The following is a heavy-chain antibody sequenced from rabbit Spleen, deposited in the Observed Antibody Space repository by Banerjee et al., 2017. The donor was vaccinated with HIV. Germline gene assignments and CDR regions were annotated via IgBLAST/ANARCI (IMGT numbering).Heavy chain of an antibody. Sequence: EQLEESGGGLVQPGASLTLTCTASGFSFSNNYVMCWVRQAPGKGLEWIACISAGSGTGTYYANWAKGRFTISKTSSTTVTLQMTSLTAADTATYFCASGYSDVYFSLWGPGTLVTVS. CDR1: GFSFSNNYV. D-gene: IGHD1-1*01. CDR2: ISAGSGTGT. V-gene: IGHV1S45*01. CDR3: ASGYSDVYFSL. J-gene: IGHJ4*01.